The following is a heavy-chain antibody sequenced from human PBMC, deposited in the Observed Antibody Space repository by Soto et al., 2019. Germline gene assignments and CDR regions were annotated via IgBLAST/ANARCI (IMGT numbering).Heavy chain of an antibody. CDR1: GFTFSSYA. CDR3: ARDLRRSPNYYYGMDA. J-gene: IGHJ6*02. CDR2: ISYDGSNK. Sequence: GGSLRLSCAASGFTFSSYAMHWVRQAPGKGLEWVAVISYDGSNKYYADSVKGRFTISRDNSKNTLYLQMNSLRAEDTAVYYCARDLRRSPNYYYGMDAWGQGTTVTVSS. V-gene: IGHV3-30-3*01.